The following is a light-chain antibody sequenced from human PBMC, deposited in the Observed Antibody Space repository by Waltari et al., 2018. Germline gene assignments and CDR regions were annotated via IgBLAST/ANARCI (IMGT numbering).Light chain of an antibody. CDR1: QSISTW. CDR2: KAS. J-gene: IGKJ2*01. V-gene: IGKV1-5*03. CDR3: QQSYRYSYT. Sequence: DIQMTQSPSTLSASVGDRVTTTCRASQSISTWLAWYQQKPGKAPKLLIYKASSLESGVPSRFSGSGSGTEFTLTISSLQPDDFATYFCQQSYRYSYTFGQGTKLEIK.